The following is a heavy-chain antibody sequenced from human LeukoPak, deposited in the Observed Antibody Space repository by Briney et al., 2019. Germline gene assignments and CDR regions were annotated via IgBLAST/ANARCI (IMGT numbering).Heavy chain of an antibody. CDR3: AKDRSGYIDY. D-gene: IGHD3-22*01. J-gene: IGHJ4*02. CDR2: ISSSSSYI. V-gene: IGHV3-21*01. CDR1: GFTFSSYS. Sequence: PGGSLRLSCAASGFTFSSYSMSWVRQAPGKGLEWVSSISSSSSYIYYADLVRGRFTISRDNAKNSLYLQMNSLRAEDTAVYYCAKDRSGYIDYWGQGTLVTVSS.